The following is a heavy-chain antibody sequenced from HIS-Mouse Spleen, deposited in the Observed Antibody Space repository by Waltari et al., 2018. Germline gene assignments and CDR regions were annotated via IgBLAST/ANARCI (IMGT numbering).Heavy chain of an antibody. CDR1: GGSISSSSYY. CDR3: AREIPYSSSWYDWYFDL. V-gene: IGHV4-39*07. CDR2: IDYSGRT. Sequence: QLQLQESGPGLVKPSETLSLTCTVSGGSISSSSYYWGWIRQPPGKGLEWIGSIDYSGRTYYNPSLKGRVTISVDTSKNQFSLKLSSVTAADTAVYYCAREIPYSSSWYDWYFDLWGRGTLVTVSS. D-gene: IGHD6-13*01. J-gene: IGHJ2*01.